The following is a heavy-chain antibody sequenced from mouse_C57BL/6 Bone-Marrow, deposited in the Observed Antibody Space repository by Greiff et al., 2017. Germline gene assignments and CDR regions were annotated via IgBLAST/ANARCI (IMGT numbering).Heavy chain of an antibody. CDR2: IYPGNSDT. CDR1: GYTFSSYW. CDR3: TRSHDFGSSYLYCDY. V-gene: IGHV1-5*01. Sequence: VQLQQSGTVLARPGASVKMSCKTSGYTFSSYWMHWVKQRPGQGLEWIGAIYPGNSDTSYNQKFKGKAKLTAVTSASTAYMELSSLTTEDSAVYDCTRSHDFGSSYLYCDYWGQGTTLTVSS. D-gene: IGHD1-1*01. J-gene: IGHJ2*01.